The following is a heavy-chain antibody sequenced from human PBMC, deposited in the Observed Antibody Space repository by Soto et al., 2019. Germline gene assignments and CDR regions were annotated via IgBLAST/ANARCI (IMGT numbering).Heavy chain of an antibody. J-gene: IGHJ5*02. Sequence: ASVKVSCKASGYTFTRYTMNWVPQAPGQRLEWMGWINPDNGNTKSSQKFQDRVIITRDTSASTAYMDLSSLRSEDTAVYYCARGIATGQLDPWGQGTLVTAPQ. D-gene: IGHD2-15*01. V-gene: IGHV1-3*01. CDR3: ARGIATGQLDP. CDR2: INPDNGNT. CDR1: GYTFTRYT.